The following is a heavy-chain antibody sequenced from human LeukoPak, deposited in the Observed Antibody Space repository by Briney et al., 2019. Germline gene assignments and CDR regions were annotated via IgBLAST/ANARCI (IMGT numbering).Heavy chain of an antibody. V-gene: IGHV3-30*02. J-gene: IGHJ4*02. CDR2: IRYDGSNK. Sequence: GGSLRLSCAACGFTFCSNGMHWVRQAPGKGLEWVAFIRYDGSNKYYADSVKGRFTVSRDTSKNTLYLQINSLRAEDTAVDYYARARGFLYGHFDYWGQGTLVTVSS. CDR3: ARARGFLYGHFDY. CDR1: GFTFCSNG. D-gene: IGHD2-2*02.